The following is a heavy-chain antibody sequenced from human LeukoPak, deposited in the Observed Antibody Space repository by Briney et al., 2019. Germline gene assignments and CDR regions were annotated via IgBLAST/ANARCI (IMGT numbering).Heavy chain of an antibody. CDR3: AREIGGYCSGGTCYSPYNYGMDV. D-gene: IGHD2-15*01. V-gene: IGHV3-30-3*01. Sequence: GGSLRLSCAASGFTFSSYAMHWVRQAPGKGLEWVAVISYDGSNKYYADSVKGRFTISRDNSKNTLYLQMNRLRAEDTDVYYCAREIGGYCSGGTCYSPYNYGMDVWGQGTTVTVSS. CDR1: GFTFSSYA. J-gene: IGHJ6*02. CDR2: ISYDGSNK.